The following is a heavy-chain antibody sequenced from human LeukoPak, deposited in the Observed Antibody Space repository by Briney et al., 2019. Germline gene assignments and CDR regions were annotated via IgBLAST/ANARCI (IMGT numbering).Heavy chain of an antibody. Sequence: PSETLSLTCAVYGGSFSGYYWSWIRQPPRKGLEWIGYVHYSGNTNYNPSLKSRVTISVDTSKNQFSLKLNSVTAADTAVYYCARMIAAAGTEYFDLWGRGTLVTVSS. J-gene: IGHJ2*01. CDR2: VHYSGNT. CDR3: ARMIAAAGTEYFDL. V-gene: IGHV4-59*01. CDR1: GGSFSGYY. D-gene: IGHD6-13*01.